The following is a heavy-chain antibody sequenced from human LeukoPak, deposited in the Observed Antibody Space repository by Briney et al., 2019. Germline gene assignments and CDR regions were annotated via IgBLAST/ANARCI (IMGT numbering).Heavy chain of an antibody. V-gene: IGHV3-15*01. J-gene: IGHJ4*02. D-gene: IGHD3-22*01. CDR1: GFTFSSYA. CDR3: TTTYYDSSGYPYYFDY. CDR2: IKSKTDGGTT. Sequence: KTGGSLRLSCAASGFTFSSYAMSWVRQAPGKGLEWVGRIKSKTDGGTTDYAAPVKGRFTISRDDSKNTLYLQMNSLKTEDTAVYYCTTTYYDSSGYPYYFDYWGQGTLVTVSS.